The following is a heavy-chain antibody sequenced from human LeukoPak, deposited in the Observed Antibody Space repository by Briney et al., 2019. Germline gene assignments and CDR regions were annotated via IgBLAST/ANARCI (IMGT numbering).Heavy chain of an antibody. D-gene: IGHD3-22*01. V-gene: IGHV3-48*04. CDR2: ISSSGSTI. CDR3: AKEEYYYDSSGYYGYYFDY. J-gene: IGHJ4*02. CDR1: GFTFSSYA. Sequence: GGTLRLSCAASGFTFSSYAMSWVRQAPGKGLEWVSYISSSGSTIYYADSVKGRFTISRDNAKNSLYLQMNSLRAEDTAVYYCAKEEYYYDSSGYYGYYFDYWGQGTLVTVSS.